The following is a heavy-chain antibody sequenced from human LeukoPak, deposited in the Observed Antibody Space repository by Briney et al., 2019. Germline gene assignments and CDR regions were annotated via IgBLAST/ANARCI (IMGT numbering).Heavy chain of an antibody. Sequence: PSETLSLTCTVSSGSISSSTYYWGWIRQPPGKGLEWIGSTYYSGSTYHNPSLKSRVTMSEDTSKNQFSLKLSSVTAADTAVYYCARVSHPAYCSGGSCSSFDYWGQGTLVTVSS. D-gene: IGHD2-15*01. J-gene: IGHJ4*02. CDR2: TYYSGST. CDR1: SGSISSSTYY. CDR3: ARVSHPAYCSGGSCSSFDY. V-gene: IGHV4-39*01.